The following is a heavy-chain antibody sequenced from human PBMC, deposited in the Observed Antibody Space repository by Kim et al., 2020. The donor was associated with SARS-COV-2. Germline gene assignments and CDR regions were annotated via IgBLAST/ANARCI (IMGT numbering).Heavy chain of an antibody. CDR1: GFTFSSYG. CDR3: ARDRHSSSSPGGGYYYGMDV. CDR2: IWYDGSNK. Sequence: GGSLRLSCAASGFTFSSYGMHWVRQAPGKGLEWVAVIWYDGSNKYYADSVKGRFTISRDNSKNTLYLQMNSLRAEDTAVYYCARDRHSSSSPGGGYYYGMDVWGPGTTVTVSS. D-gene: IGHD6-6*01. V-gene: IGHV3-33*01. J-gene: IGHJ6*02.